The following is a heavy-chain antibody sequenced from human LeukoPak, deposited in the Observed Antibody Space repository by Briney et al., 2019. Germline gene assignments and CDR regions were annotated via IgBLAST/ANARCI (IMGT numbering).Heavy chain of an antibody. CDR3: ARDWSGGSNWFDP. V-gene: IGHV3-7*01. D-gene: IGHD2-15*01. CDR2: IKQDGSEK. CDR1: GFTFSSYW. J-gene: IGHJ5*02. Sequence: GGSLRLSCAASGFTFSSYWMSWVHQAPGKGLEWVANIKQDGSEKYYVDSVKGRFTISRDNAKNSLYLQMNSLRAEDTAVYYCARDWSGGSNWFDPWGQGTLVTVSS.